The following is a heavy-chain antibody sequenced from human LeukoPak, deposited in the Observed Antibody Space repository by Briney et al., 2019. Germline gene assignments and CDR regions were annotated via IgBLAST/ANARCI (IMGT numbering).Heavy chain of an antibody. V-gene: IGHV3-23*01. CDR1: GFTLSSFT. Sequence: PGGSLRLSCAASGFTLSSFTMTWVRQTPGKGLEWVSGISGSGDATFYADSVKGRFTISRDNSKDTLYLQMSSLRAEDTAIYYCAKDRGYWGQGTLVTVTS. CDR3: AKDRGY. CDR2: ISGSGDAT. J-gene: IGHJ4*02.